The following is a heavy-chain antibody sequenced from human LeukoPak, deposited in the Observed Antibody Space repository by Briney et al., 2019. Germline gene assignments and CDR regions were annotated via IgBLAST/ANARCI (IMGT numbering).Heavy chain of an antibody. D-gene: IGHD3-16*02. CDR2: VSGSGDRT. CDR3: ARDIELST. J-gene: IGHJ3*01. CDR1: GFPFSSHA. Sequence: GGSLRLSCAASGFPFSSHAMTWVRQAPGKGLDWVSGVSGSGDRTYNADSVKGRFTISRDNSKDTLYLQMNSLRAEDTAIYYCARDIELSTWGLGTMVTVSS. V-gene: IGHV3-23*01.